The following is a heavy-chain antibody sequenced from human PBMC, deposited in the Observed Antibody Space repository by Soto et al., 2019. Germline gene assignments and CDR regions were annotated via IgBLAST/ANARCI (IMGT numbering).Heavy chain of an antibody. CDR3: AMVDNYVTPTPQDV. J-gene: IGHJ6*02. D-gene: IGHD3-16*01. CDR2: IIPIFGTA. Sequence: SVKVSCKASGYTFTSYAMHWVRQAPGQGLEWMGGIIPIFGTANYAQKFQGRVTITADESTSIAYMDLGSLTSDDTAVYYCAMVDNYVTPTPQDVWGQGTTVTVSS. CDR1: GYTFTSYA. V-gene: IGHV1-69*13.